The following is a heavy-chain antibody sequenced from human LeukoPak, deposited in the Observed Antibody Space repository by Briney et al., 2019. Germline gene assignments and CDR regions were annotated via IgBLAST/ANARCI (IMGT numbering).Heavy chain of an antibody. CDR1: EFTFSSYW. J-gene: IGHJ4*02. CDR2: INSDGSST. V-gene: IGHV3-74*01. Sequence: GGSLRLSCEASEFTFSSYWMHWVRQAAGKGLVWVSRINSDGSSTIYADSVKGRFTISRDNAKNTLYLQMNSLRAEDTAVYYCAGVAGFCSAGSCYVGFDYWGQGTLVTVSS. D-gene: IGHD2-15*01. CDR3: AGVAGFCSAGSCYVGFDY.